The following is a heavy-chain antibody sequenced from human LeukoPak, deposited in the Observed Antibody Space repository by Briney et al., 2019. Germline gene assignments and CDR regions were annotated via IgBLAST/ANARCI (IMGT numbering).Heavy chain of an antibody. J-gene: IGHJ4*02. CDR3: ARMGGSGSLDY. V-gene: IGHV4-59*01. D-gene: IGHD3-10*01. CDR1: GGSISSYY. Sequence: SETLSLTXTVSGGSISSYYWSWIRQPPGKGLEWIGYIYYSGSTNYNPSLKSRVTISVDTSKNQFSLKLSSVTAADTAVYYCARMGGSGSLDYWGQGTLVTVSS. CDR2: IYYSGST.